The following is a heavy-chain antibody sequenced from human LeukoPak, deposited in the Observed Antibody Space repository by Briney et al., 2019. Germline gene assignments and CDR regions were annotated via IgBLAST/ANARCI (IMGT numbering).Heavy chain of an antibody. D-gene: IGHD3-3*01. CDR3: ARGPGITIFGVVNKGYYMDV. CDR2: MNPNSGNT. J-gene: IGHJ6*03. V-gene: IGHV1-8*03. Sequence: ASVKVSCRVSGNTFSNFDINWVRQASGQGLEWMGWMNPNSGNTGYVRKFQGRVTITRNTSTSTAYMELNNLKSDDTGVYYCARGPGITIFGVVNKGYYMDVWGKGTTVTVSS. CDR1: GNTFSNFD.